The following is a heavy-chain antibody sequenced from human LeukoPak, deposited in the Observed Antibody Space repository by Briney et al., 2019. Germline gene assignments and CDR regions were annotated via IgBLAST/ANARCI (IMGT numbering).Heavy chain of an antibody. CDR2: INPSGGSS. J-gene: IGHJ6*02. Sequence: ASVKVSCKASGYTFSSYYMHWVRQAPGQGLEWMGIINPSGGSSSYAQRFQGRVTMTRDTSTSTVYMELSSLRSEDTAVYYCARGRIYYGSGVRDYCYYGMDVWGQGTTVTVSS. D-gene: IGHD3-10*01. V-gene: IGHV1-46*01. CDR1: GYTFSSYY. CDR3: ARGRIYYGSGVRDYCYYGMDV.